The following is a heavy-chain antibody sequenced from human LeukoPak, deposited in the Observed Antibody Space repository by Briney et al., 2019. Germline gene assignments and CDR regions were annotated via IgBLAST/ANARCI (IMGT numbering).Heavy chain of an antibody. Sequence: KPSETLSLTCTVSGGSISSYYWSWIRQPPGKGLEWIGYIYYSGSTNYNPSLKSRVTISVDTSKNQFSLKLSSVTAADTAVYYCARNVYSGYDFAVDYWGQGTLVTVSS. CDR1: GGSISSYY. J-gene: IGHJ4*02. D-gene: IGHD5-12*01. CDR3: ARNVYSGYDFAVDY. CDR2: IYYSGST. V-gene: IGHV4-59*01.